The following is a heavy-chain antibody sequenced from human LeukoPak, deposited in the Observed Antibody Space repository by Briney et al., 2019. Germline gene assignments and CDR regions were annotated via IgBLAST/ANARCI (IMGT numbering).Heavy chain of an antibody. CDR2: IYSSGST. J-gene: IGHJ4*02. D-gene: IGHD6-19*01. Sequence: SETLSLTCTVSGGSISSYYWSWFQQPAGKGLEWIGRIYSSGSTNYNPSLKSRVTMSVATSKNQFSLKLTSVTAADTAVYYCARESGAVAGDYWGQGTLVTVSS. CDR1: GGSISSYY. V-gene: IGHV4-4*07. CDR3: ARESGAVAGDY.